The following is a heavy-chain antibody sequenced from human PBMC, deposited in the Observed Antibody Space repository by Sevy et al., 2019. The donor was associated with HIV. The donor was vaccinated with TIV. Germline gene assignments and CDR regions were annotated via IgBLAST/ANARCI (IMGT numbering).Heavy chain of an antibody. CDR3: AREGRLRFLEWLLEEDY. CDR2: ISYDGSNK. CDR1: GFTFSSYA. V-gene: IGHV3-30-3*01. Sequence: GGSLRLSCAASGFTFSSYAMNWVRQAPGKGLEWVAVISYDGSNKYYADSVKGRFTISRDNSKNTLYLQMNSLRAEDTAVYYCAREGRLRFLEWLLEEDYWGQGTLVTVSS. J-gene: IGHJ4*02. D-gene: IGHD3-3*01.